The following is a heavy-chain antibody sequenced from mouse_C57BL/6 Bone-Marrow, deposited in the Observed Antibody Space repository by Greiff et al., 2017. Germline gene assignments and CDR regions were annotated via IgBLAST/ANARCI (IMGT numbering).Heavy chain of an antibody. CDR1: GYTFTSSG. D-gene: IGHD1-1*01. CDR2: IYPRSGNT. J-gene: IGHJ3*01. Sequence: VQLQESGAELARPGASVKLSCKASGYTFTSSGISWVKQRTGQGLEWIGEIYPRSGNTYYNEKFKGKATLTADKSSSTAYMARRSLTSEDSAVYFCATTVVEKAWFAYWGQGTLVTVSA. V-gene: IGHV1-81*01. CDR3: ATTVVEKAWFAY.